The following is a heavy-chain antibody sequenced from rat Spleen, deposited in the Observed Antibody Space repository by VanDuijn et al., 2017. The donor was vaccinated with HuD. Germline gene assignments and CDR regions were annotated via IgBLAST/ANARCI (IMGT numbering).Heavy chain of an antibody. CDR2: ISYDGSSS. CDR3: ARHSSTYYVMDA. CDR1: GFTFSNYG. V-gene: IGHV5-29*01. J-gene: IGHJ4*01. Sequence: EVQLVESGGGLVQPGRSMKLSCAASGFTFSNYGMAWVRQAPTKGLEWVAIISYDGSSSYYRDSVKGRFTISRDNAKSTLYMQMNSLRSEDTATFYCARHSSTYYVMDAWGQGASVTVSS. D-gene: IGHD1-2*01.